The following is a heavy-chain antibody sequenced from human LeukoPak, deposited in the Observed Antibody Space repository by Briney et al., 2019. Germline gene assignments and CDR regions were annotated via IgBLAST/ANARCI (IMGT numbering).Heavy chain of an antibody. Sequence: PGGSLRLSCAASGFTFSSYSMNWVRQAPGKGLEWVSYISSSSSTIYYADSVKGRFTISRDNAKNSLYLQMNSLRAEDTAVYYCANGGNDYSNYYYYMDVWGRGTTVTVSS. CDR1: GFTFSSYS. CDR2: ISSSSSTI. V-gene: IGHV3-48*01. J-gene: IGHJ6*03. CDR3: ANGGNDYSNYYYYMDV. D-gene: IGHD4-11*01.